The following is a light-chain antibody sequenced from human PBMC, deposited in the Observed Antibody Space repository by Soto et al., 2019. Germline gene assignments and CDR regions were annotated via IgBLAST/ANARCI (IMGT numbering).Light chain of an antibody. CDR1: SSDAGGYNY. J-gene: IGLJ1*01. V-gene: IGLV2-8*01. Sequence: LTQPPSASGSPGQSVTISCTGTSSDAGGYNYVSWYQQHPGKAPKLMIYEVSKRPSGVPDRFSGSKSGNTASLTVSGLQAEDEADYYCSSYAGTFYVFGTGTKVTVL. CDR3: SSYAGTFYV. CDR2: EVS.